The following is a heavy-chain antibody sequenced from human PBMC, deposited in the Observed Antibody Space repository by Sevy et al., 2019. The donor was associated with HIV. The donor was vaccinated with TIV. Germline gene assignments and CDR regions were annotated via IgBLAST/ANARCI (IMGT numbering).Heavy chain of an antibody. J-gene: IGHJ4*02. Sequence: SETLSLTCTVSGGSISSYYWSWIRQPPGKGLEWIGYIYYSGSTNYNPSLKSRVTISVDTSKNQFSLKLSSVTAADTAVYYCARGYCSGGSCSYDYWGQGTLVTFSS. CDR1: GGSISSYY. CDR3: ARGYCSGGSCSYDY. V-gene: IGHV4-59*01. CDR2: IYYSGST. D-gene: IGHD2-15*01.